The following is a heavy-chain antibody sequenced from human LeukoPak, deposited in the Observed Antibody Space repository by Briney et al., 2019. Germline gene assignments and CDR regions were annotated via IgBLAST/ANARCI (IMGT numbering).Heavy chain of an antibody. CDR2: IYYSGST. D-gene: IGHD1-7*01. J-gene: IGHJ5*02. CDR3: ARQRITGTTCWFDP. CDR1: GGSISGYY. Sequence: PSETLSLTCTVSGGSISGYYWGWIRQPPGKGLEWIGSIYYSGSTYYNPSLKSRVTISVDTSKNQFSLKLSSVTAADTAVYYCARQRITGTTCWFDPWGQGTLVTVSS. V-gene: IGHV4-39*01.